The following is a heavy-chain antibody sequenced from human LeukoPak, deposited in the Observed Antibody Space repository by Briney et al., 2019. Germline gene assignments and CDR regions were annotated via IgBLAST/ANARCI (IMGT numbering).Heavy chain of an antibody. D-gene: IGHD6-25*01. CDR3: AKMHSSGWGILDY. J-gene: IGHJ4*02. CDR1: GFTFSSYG. Sequence: GGSLRLSCAASGFTFSSYGMHWVRQAPGKGLEWVAFIRYDGSNKYYADSVKGRFTISRDNSKNTLYVQMNSLRAEDTAVYYCAKMHSSGWGILDYWGQGTLVTVSS. CDR2: IRYDGSNK. V-gene: IGHV3-30*02.